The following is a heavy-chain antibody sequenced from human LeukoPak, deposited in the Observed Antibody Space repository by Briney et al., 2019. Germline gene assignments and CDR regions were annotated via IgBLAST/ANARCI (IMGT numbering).Heavy chain of an antibody. Sequence: ASVKVSCKASGGTFSSYAISWVRQAPGQGLEWMGGIIPVFGTANYAQKFQGRVTITTDESTSTAYMELSSLRSEDTAVYYCAGGQRYSSSWNSLWGQGTLVTVSS. CDR2: IIPVFGTA. J-gene: IGHJ4*02. CDR1: GGTFSSYA. V-gene: IGHV1-69*05. D-gene: IGHD6-13*01. CDR3: AGGQRYSSSWNSL.